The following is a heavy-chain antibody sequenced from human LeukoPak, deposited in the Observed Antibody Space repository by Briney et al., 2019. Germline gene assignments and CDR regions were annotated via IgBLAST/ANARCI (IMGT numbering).Heavy chain of an antibody. CDR1: GGCISSTNW. J-gene: IGHJ4*02. V-gene: IGHV4-4*02. CDR2: ISLTGET. D-gene: IGHD3-16*01. CDR3: SRESWAFRPLGY. Sequence: SETLSLNCSSSGGCISSTNWRSWVRQPPGQELEWIGEISLTGETNYNPSLNGRVTMSLDGSRNQLSLTLTSVTAADTAIYSCSRESWAFRPLGYWGQGTLV.